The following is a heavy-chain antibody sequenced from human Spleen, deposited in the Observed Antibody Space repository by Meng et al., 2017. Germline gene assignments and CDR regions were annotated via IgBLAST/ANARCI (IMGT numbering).Heavy chain of an antibody. Sequence: CTVPDDSISSYYWNWTRQLPGKGLEWIGFIYHNGDTNYNPSLKSRVTISVDTSKNQFSLKLVSVTAADTAVYSCERGASHYGSGRYFGDWGQGTLVTVSS. J-gene: IGHJ4*02. CDR2: IYHNGDT. CDR1: DDSISSYY. V-gene: IGHV4-59*01. D-gene: IGHD3-10*01. CDR3: ERGASHYGSGRYFGD.